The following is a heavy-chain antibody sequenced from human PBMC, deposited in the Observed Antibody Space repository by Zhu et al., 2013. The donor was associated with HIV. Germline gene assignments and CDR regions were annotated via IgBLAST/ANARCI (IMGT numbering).Heavy chain of an antibody. J-gene: IGHJ6*02. CDR2: IIPIFGTA. Sequence: QVQLVQSGAEVKKPGSSVKVSCKASGGTFSSYAISWVRQAPGQGLEWMGGIIPIFGTANYAQKFQGRVTITADKSTSTAYMELSSLRSEDTAVYYCARDPNYDFWSGDVGSYYYYGMDVWGQGTTVTVSS. V-gene: IGHV1-69*06. D-gene: IGHD3-3*01. CDR1: GGTFSSYA. CDR3: ARDPNYDFWSGDVGSYYYYGMDV.